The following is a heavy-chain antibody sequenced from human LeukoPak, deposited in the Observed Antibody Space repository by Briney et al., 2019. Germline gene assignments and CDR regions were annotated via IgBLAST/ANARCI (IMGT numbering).Heavy chain of an antibody. J-gene: IGHJ4*02. CDR3: ARDRSAGSRGLIDY. CDR1: GYTFTDYY. V-gene: IGHV1-69-2*01. Sequence: GASVKVSCKASGYTFTDYYMHWVQQAPGKGLEWMGRVDPEDGETIYAEKFQGRVTMTRDTSTSTVYMELSSLRSEDTAVYYCARDRSAGSRGLIDYWGQGTLVTVSS. CDR2: VDPEDGET. D-gene: IGHD3-10*01.